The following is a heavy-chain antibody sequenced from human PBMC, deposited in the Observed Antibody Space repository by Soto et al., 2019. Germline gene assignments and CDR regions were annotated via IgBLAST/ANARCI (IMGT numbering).Heavy chain of an antibody. CDR2: IFDAATA. CDR3: ARDRRGRADGFIYYYGMEV. CDR1: GESVGRGTNY. Sequence: QVQLQESGPGLMKPSGTLSLICSVSGESVGRGTNYWSWVRQAPGRGLEWIGYIFDAATAIYNPSYESRVSISRDAAKIQVSLKLTSVTAADTAIYYCARDRRGRADGFIYYYGMEVWGQGTSVTVSS. D-gene: IGHD6-13*01. V-gene: IGHV4-61*01. J-gene: IGHJ6*02.